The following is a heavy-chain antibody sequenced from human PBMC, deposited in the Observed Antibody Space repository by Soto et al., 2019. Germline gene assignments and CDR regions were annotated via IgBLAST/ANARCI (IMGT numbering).Heavy chain of an antibody. CDR3: ARSYDILTGYPYYFDY. Sequence: SETLSLTCTVSGVSISSSSYYWGWIRQPPGKGLEWIGYIYYSGSTNYNPSLKSRVTISVDTSKNQFSLKLSSVTAADTAVYYCARSYDILTGYPYYFDYWGQGTLVTVSS. D-gene: IGHD3-9*01. V-gene: IGHV4-61*05. CDR2: IYYSGST. J-gene: IGHJ4*02. CDR1: GVSISSSSYY.